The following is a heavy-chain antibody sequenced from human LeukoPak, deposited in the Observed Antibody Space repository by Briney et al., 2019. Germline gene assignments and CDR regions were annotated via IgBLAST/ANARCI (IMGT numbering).Heavy chain of an antibody. J-gene: IGHJ3*02. V-gene: IGHV4-61*01. CDR1: GGSVSSGSYY. CDR3: ARRDGAFDI. CDR2: IYYSGST. Sequence: PSETLSLTCIVSGGSVSSGSYYWSWIRQPPGKGLEWIGYIYYSGSTNYNPSLKSRVTISVDTSKNQFSLKLSSVTAADTAVYYCARRDGAFDIWGQGTMVTVSS.